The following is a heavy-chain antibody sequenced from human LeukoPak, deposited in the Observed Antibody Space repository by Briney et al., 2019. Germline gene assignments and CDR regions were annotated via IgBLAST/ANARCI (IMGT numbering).Heavy chain of an antibody. CDR1: GFTFSSYS. V-gene: IGHV3-21*01. D-gene: IGHD1-14*01. CDR3: ARNPGIAGH. CDR2: ISSSSSYI. Sequence: PGGSLRLSRAASGFTFSSYSMNWVRQAPGKGLEWVSSISSSSSYIYYADSVKGRLTISRDNAKNSLYLQMNSLRAEDTAVYYCARNPGIAGHWGQGTLVTVSS. J-gene: IGHJ4*02.